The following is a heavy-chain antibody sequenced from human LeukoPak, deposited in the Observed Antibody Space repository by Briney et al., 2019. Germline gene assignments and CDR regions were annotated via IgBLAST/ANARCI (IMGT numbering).Heavy chain of an antibody. CDR1: GYTFTNYR. Sequence: ASVKVSCKASGYTFTNYRISWMRQAPGQGLEWMGWITTYNGYTNYAQKFQGRVTMTTDTSTSTAYMELRSLRSDDAAVYYCARLSGSHYIFDYWGQGTLVTVSS. D-gene: IGHD1-26*01. V-gene: IGHV1-18*01. J-gene: IGHJ4*02. CDR2: ITTYNGYT. CDR3: ARLSGSHYIFDY.